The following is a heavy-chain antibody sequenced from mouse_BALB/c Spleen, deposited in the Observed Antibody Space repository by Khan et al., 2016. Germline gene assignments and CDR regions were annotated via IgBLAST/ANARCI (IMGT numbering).Heavy chain of an antibody. V-gene: IGHV3-2*02. J-gene: IGHJ2*01. CDR3: SSLSYRGPLYYFAY. CDR2: ISYSGST. D-gene: IGHD2-14*01. Sequence: EVKLLESGPGLVKPSQSLSLTCTVTGYSITSDYAWNWIRQFPGNKLEWMGYISYSGSTSYNPSLKSRISITRDTSKNQFFLQLNSVTTEDTATSYLSSLSYRGPLYYFAYWGQGTTLAVSS. CDR1: GYSITSDYA.